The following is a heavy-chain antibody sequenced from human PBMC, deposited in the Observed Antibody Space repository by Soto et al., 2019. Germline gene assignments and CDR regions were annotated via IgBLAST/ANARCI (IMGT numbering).Heavy chain of an antibody. Sequence: SETLSLTCTVSGVSISSYYWSWIRQPPGKGLEWIGYIYYSGSTNYNPSLKSRVTISVDTSKNQFSLKLSSVTAADTAVYYCARSSTVTTLHAFDIWGQGTMVTVSS. D-gene: IGHD4-17*01. CDR1: GVSISSYY. J-gene: IGHJ3*02. V-gene: IGHV4-59*01. CDR2: IYYSGST. CDR3: ARSSTVTTLHAFDI.